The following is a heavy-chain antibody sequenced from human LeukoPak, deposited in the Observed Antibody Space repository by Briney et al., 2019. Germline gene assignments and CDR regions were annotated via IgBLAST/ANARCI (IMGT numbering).Heavy chain of an antibody. J-gene: IGHJ5*02. CDR3: AQLVGLLFDP. D-gene: IGHD3-3*01. CDR1: GYSISSGYY. V-gene: IGHV4-38-2*01. CDR2: IYHSGST. Sequence: SETLSLTCAVSGYSISSGYYWGWIRQPPGKGLEWIGSIYHSGSTYYNPSLKSRVTISVDTSKNQFSLKLSSVTAADTAVYYCAQLVGLLFDPWGQGTLVTVSS.